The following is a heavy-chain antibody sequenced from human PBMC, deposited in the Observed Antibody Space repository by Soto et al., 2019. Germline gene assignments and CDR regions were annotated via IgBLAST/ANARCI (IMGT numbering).Heavy chain of an antibody. CDR1: GFTFSSYA. V-gene: IGHV3-23*01. Sequence: GGSLRLSCAASGFTFSSYAMSWVRQAPGKGLEWVSAISGSGGSTYYADSVKGRFTISRDNSKNTLYLQMNSLRAEDTAVYYCAKALLSGSYYNWFDPWGQGTLVTVSS. D-gene: IGHD1-26*01. CDR2: ISGSGGST. J-gene: IGHJ5*02. CDR3: AKALLSGSYYNWFDP.